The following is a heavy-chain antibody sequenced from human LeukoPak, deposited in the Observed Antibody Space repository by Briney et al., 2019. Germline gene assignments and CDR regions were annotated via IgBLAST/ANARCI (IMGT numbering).Heavy chain of an antibody. Sequence: PGGSLRLSCAASGFTFSRHGMHWVRQAPGKGLEWVAIIWYDGSNKYCADSVKGRFTISRDNSKNTLYLQMNSLRAEDTAVYYCARGHVVGATTILDYWGQGTLVTVSS. CDR2: IWYDGSNK. CDR1: GFTFSRHG. V-gene: IGHV3-33*01. D-gene: IGHD1-26*01. CDR3: ARGHVVGATTILDY. J-gene: IGHJ4*02.